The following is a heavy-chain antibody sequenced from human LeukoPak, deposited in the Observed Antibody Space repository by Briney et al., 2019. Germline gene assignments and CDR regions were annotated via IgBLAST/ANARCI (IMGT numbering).Heavy chain of an antibody. J-gene: IGHJ5*02. Sequence: ASVKVSCKASGYTFTGYYMHWVRQAPGQGLEWMGWINPNSGNTNYAQKLQGRVTMTTDTSTSTAYMELRSLRSDDTAVYYCARESDYIPGGSTTWFDPWGQGTLVTVSS. V-gene: IGHV1-18*04. CDR1: GYTFTGYY. CDR2: INPNSGNT. CDR3: ARESDYIPGGSTTWFDP. D-gene: IGHD3-10*02.